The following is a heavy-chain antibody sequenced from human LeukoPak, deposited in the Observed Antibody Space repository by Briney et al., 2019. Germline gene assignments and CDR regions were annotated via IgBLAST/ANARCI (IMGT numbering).Heavy chain of an antibody. CDR1: GYSFTSYW. D-gene: IGHD1-26*01. CDR2: IYPGDSDT. J-gene: IGHJ4*02. V-gene: IGHV5-51*01. CDR3: ARHVPHGSFFYFDL. Sequence: GESLKISCKGSGYSFTSYWIGWVSQMPGTGLEWMGVIYPGDSDTTYRPSFQGQVTISADRSISTAYLQWSSLKASDSAVYYCARHVPHGSFFYFDLWGQGTLVTVSS.